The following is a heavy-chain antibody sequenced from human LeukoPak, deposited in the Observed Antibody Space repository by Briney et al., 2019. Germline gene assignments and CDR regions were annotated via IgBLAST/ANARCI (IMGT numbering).Heavy chain of an antibody. CDR3: ASGGNDFDAFHI. Sequence: GESLKISCKGSGYIFANYWIGWVRQMPGKGLEWMGIIFPGDSDTRYSPSFQGQVTTSADKSISTAYLQWSSLKASDTAMYYCASGGNDFDAFHIWGQGTMVTVSS. V-gene: IGHV5-51*01. J-gene: IGHJ3*02. D-gene: IGHD2-21*02. CDR1: GYIFANYW. CDR2: IFPGDSDT.